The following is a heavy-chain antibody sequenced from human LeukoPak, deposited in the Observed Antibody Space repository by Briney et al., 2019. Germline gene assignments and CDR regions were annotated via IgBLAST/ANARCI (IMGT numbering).Heavy chain of an antibody. V-gene: IGHV4-59*10. CDR2: IYTSGST. J-gene: IGHJ6*03. CDR3: ARSSTSWRLPNYYYYMDV. CDR1: GGSFSGYY. Sequence: SETLSLTCAVYGGSFSGYYWSWIRQPAGKGLEWIGRIYTSGSTNYNPSLKSRVSISVDTSKNQFSLKLSSVTAADTAAYYCARSSTSWRLPNYYYYMDVWGKGTTVTVSS. D-gene: IGHD2-2*01.